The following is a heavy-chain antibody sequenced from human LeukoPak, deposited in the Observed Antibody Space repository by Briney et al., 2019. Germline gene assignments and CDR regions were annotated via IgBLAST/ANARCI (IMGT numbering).Heavy chain of an antibody. CDR1: GYSISSGYY. J-gene: IGHJ4*02. D-gene: IGHD6-13*01. V-gene: IGHV4-38-2*01. CDR3: ARIGYSSTLDY. Sequence: SETLSLTCAFSGYSISSGYYWGWIRQPPGKGLEWSGSIYHSGSPYYNPSLKSRVTISVDTSKNQFSLKLSSVTAADTAVYYCARIGYSSTLDYWGQGTLVTVSS. CDR2: IYHSGSP.